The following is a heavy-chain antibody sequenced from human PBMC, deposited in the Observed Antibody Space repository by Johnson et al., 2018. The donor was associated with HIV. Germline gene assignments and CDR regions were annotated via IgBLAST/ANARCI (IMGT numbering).Heavy chain of an antibody. D-gene: IGHD1-26*01. CDR2: ISYDANNK. V-gene: IGHV3-30*03. CDR3: ARVRVGAFDI. J-gene: IGHJ3*02. CDR1: GFTFDDYG. Sequence: QVQLVESGGGLVKPGGSLRLSCAASGFTFDDYGMSWVRQAPGKGLEWVAVISYDANNKYYADSVKGRFTISRDNSKNTLYLQMNSLRAEDTAVYYCARVRVGAFDIWGQGTMVTVSS.